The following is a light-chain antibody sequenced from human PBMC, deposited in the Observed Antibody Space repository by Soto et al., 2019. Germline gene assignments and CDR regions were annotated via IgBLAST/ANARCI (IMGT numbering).Light chain of an antibody. V-gene: IGKV3-20*01. J-gene: IGKJ2*01. CDR2: GAS. Sequence: EIVLTQSPGTLSLSPGERATLSCRASQSVSSSYLAWYQQKPGQAHRLLIYGASSRATGIPDRFSGSGSGTDFTLTISRLEPEDFAVYYCQQYAGLPYTFGQGTKLEIK. CDR1: QSVSSSY. CDR3: QQYAGLPYT.